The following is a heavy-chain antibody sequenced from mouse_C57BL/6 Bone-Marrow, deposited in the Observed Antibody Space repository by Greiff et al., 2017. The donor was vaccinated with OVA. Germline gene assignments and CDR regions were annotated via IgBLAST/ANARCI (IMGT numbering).Heavy chain of an antibody. Sequence: VQLQQSGPGLVQPSQSLSITCTVSGFSLTSYGVHWVRQSPGKGLEWLGVIWSGGSTDYNAAFISRLSISKDNSKSQVFFKMNSLQADDTAIYYCASLYYGSSHYAMDYWGQGTSVTVSS. CDR2: IWSGGST. CDR3: ASLYYGSSHYAMDY. D-gene: IGHD1-1*01. V-gene: IGHV2-2*01. J-gene: IGHJ4*01. CDR1: GFSLTSYG.